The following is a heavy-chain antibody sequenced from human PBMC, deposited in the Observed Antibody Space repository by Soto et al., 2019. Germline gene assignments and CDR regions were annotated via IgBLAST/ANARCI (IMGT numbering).Heavy chain of an antibody. CDR3: ARYKGGYSYGYYYYYGIDV. D-gene: IGHD5-18*01. J-gene: IGHJ6*02. CDR2: INSDGSST. Sequence: GGSLRLSCAASGFTFSSYWMDWVRQAPGKGLVWVSRINSDGSSTSYADSVKGRFTISRDNAKNTLYLQMNSLRAEDTAVYYCARYKGGYSYGYYYYYGIDVWGQGTTVTVSS. CDR1: GFTFSSYW. V-gene: IGHV3-74*01.